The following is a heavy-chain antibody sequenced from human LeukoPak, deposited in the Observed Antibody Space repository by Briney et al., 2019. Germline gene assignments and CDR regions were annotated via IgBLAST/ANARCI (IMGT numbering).Heavy chain of an antibody. V-gene: IGHV4-4*02. CDR1: GGSISSSNW. CDR3: ARDGSYYDSSGYYYGRFDY. CDR2: IYHSGST. D-gene: IGHD3-22*01. Sequence: SETLSLTCAVSGGSISSSNWWSWVRQPPGKGLERIGEIYHSGSTNYNPSLKSRVTISVDKSKNQFSLKLSSVTAADTAVYYCARDGSYYDSSGYYYGRFDYWGQGTLVTVSS. J-gene: IGHJ4*02.